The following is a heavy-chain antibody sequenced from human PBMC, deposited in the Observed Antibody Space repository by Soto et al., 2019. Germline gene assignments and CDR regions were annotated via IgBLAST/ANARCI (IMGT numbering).Heavy chain of an antibody. CDR3: AKDQLGSVGGLYDP. CDR2: IGGSDGST. J-gene: IGHJ5*02. V-gene: IGHV3-23*01. Sequence: EVQLLESGGGLVQPGGSLRLSCAASGFTFSNYAMTWVRQAPGKGLVWVSCIGGSDGSTYYADSVKGRFTISRDNSKNTLHLQMNSLRVEDTAVYYCAKDQLGSVGGLYDPWGQGTLVTVSS. CDR1: GFTFSNYA. D-gene: IGHD1-1*01.